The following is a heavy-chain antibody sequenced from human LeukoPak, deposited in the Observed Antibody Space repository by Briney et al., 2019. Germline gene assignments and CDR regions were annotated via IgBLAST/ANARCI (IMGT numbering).Heavy chain of an antibody. CDR1: GYTFTGYY. Sequence: ASVKVSCKASGYTFTGYYMHWVRQAPGQGLEWMGRINPNSGGTNYAQKFQGRVTMTRDTSISTAYMELSRLRSDDTAVYYCAGTRAFYDSSGPGDYWGQGTLVTVSS. CDR3: AGTRAFYDSSGPGDY. CDR2: INPNSGGT. V-gene: IGHV1-2*06. D-gene: IGHD3-22*01. J-gene: IGHJ4*02.